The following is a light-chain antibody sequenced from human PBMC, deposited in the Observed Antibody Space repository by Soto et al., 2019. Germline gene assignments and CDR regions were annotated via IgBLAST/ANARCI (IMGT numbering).Light chain of an antibody. Sequence: FLLTQPHSVSESPGKTVTISCTRSSGSIASNYVQWYQQRPGSAPTTVIYEDNQRPSGVPDRFSGSIDSSSNSASLTISGLKTEDEADHYCQSYDSSNVVFGGGTKLTVL. CDR3: QSYDSSNVV. V-gene: IGLV6-57*04. CDR1: SGSIASNY. CDR2: EDN. J-gene: IGLJ2*01.